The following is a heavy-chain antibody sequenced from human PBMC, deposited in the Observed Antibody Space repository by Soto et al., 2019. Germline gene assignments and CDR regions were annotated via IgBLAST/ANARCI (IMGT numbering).Heavy chain of an antibody. CDR2: IYYSRST. CDR3: ARDGNYVFDY. CDR1: GGSISSSSYY. J-gene: IGHJ4*02. V-gene: IGHV4-39*02. Sequence: PSETLSLTCTVPGGSISSSSYYWGWIRQPPGKGLEWIGSIYYSRSTYYNPSLKSRVTISVDTSKNQFSLKLSSVTAADTAVYYCARDGNYVFDYWGQGSLVTVSS. D-gene: IGHD3-10*02.